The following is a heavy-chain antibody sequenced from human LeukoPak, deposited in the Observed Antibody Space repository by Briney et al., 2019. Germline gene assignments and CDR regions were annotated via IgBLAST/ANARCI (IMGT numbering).Heavy chain of an antibody. CDR3: SKSDCSSTSCYVFDY. V-gene: IGHV3-23*01. D-gene: IGHD2-2*01. Sequence: GGSLRLSCAASGFTFSSYAMSWVRQAPGKGREGVSAISGSGGSTYYADSAKGRFTISRDNSKNTLYLQMNSLRAEDTAVYYCSKSDCSSTSCYVFDYWGQGTLVTVSS. CDR2: ISGSGGST. J-gene: IGHJ4*02. CDR1: GFTFSSYA.